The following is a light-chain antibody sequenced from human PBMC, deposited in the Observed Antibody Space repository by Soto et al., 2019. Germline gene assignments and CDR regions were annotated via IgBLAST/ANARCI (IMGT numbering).Light chain of an antibody. V-gene: IGKV1-17*01. CDR2: AAS. J-gene: IGKJ1*01. Sequence: DIRMTQSPSSLSASIGDRVTITCRASQGIFNDLGWYQQKPGLAPKRLISAASTLQSGVPSRFRGSGSGTEFSLTISGLQTEDFATYYCLQHHSYPWTFGQGTKVEIQ. CDR1: QGIFND. CDR3: LQHHSYPWT.